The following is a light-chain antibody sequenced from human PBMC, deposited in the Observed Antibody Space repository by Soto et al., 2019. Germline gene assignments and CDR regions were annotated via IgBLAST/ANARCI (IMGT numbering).Light chain of an antibody. J-gene: IGKJ4*01. CDR1: QSVLYSSNNKNY. Sequence: DIVMTKSPDSLAVSLGERATINCKSSQSVLYSSNNKNYLAWYQQKPGQHPKLLIYWASTRESGVPDRFSGSGSGTDFTLTISSLQAEDVSVYYFQQYYNTRLPFGEGTTLESK. CDR2: WAS. V-gene: IGKV4-1*01. CDR3: QQYYNTRLP.